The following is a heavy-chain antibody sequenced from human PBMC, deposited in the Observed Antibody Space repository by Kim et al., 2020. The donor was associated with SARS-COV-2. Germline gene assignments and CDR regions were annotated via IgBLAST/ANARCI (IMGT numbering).Heavy chain of an antibody. CDR2: K. V-gene: IGHV3-33*01. CDR3: ARDREARYFDL. Sequence: KDYADSVKGRFTISRDNSKKMMYLQMNGLRDEDTAVYYCARDREARYFDLWGRGTLVTVSS. D-gene: IGHD1-26*01. J-gene: IGHJ2*01.